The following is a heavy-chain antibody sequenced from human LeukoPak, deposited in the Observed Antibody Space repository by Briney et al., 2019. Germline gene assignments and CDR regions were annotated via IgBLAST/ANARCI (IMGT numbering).Heavy chain of an antibody. CDR2: INHSGST. D-gene: IGHD2-2*01. CDR1: GFTFSNAW. CDR3: ARRFSLVVPAAFSY. J-gene: IGHJ4*02. V-gene: IGHV4-34*01. Sequence: GSLRLSCAASGFTFSNAWMSWVRQAPGKGLEWIGEINHSGSTNYSPSLKSRVTISVDTSKNQFSLKLSSVTAADTAVYYCARRFSLVVPAAFSYWGQGTLVTVSS.